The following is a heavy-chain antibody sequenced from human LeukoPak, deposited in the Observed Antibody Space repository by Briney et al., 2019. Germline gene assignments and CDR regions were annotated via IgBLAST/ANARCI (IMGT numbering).Heavy chain of an antibody. CDR2: ISYDGSNK. D-gene: IGHD5-12*01. CDR3: AKGLRFVDY. J-gene: IGHJ4*02. Sequence: QPGRSLRLSCAASGFTFSSYAMHWVRQAPGKGLEWVAVISYDGSNKYYADSVKGRFTISRDNSKNTLYLQMNSLRAEDTAVYYCAKGLRFVDYWGQGTLVTVSS. CDR1: GFTFSSYA. V-gene: IGHV3-30-3*01.